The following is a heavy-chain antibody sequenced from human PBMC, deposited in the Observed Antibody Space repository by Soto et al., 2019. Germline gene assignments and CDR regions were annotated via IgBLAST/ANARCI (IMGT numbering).Heavy chain of an antibody. V-gene: IGHV3-30-3*01. CDR1: GFTFSSYA. Sequence: QVQLVESGGGVVQPGRSLRLSCAASGFTFSSYAMHWVRQAPGKGLEWVAVISYDGSNKYYADSVKGRFTISRDNSKNTLYLQMNSLRAEDTAVYYCARPYCGGDCYYLYFDYWGQGTLVTVSS. J-gene: IGHJ4*02. CDR3: ARPYCGGDCYYLYFDY. D-gene: IGHD2-21*02. CDR2: ISYDGSNK.